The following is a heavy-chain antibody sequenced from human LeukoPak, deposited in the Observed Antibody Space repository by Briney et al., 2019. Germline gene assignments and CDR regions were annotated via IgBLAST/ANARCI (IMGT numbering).Heavy chain of an antibody. CDR1: GGCFSGYY. Sequence: PSETLSLTCAVYGGCFSGYYWSWIRQPPAKGLEWIGEINHSGSTNYNPSLTRRVSISVDTSKTQFSLKLSSVTAADTAVYYCARGIVVVVAATKWFDPGGQGTLVIVSA. V-gene: IGHV4-34*01. D-gene: IGHD2-15*01. J-gene: IGHJ5*02. CDR2: INHSGST. CDR3: ARGIVVVVAATKWFDP.